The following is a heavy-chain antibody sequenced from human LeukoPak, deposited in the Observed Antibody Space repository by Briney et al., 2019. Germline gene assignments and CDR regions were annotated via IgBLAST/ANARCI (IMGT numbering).Heavy chain of an antibody. V-gene: IGHV3-21*01. Sequence: GGSLRLSCAASGFTFSSYEMNWVRQAPGKGLEWVSSISSSSSYIYYADSVKGRFTISSDNAKNSLYLQMNSLRAEDTAVYYCARAGGPLFSYFDYWGQGTLVTVSS. CDR3: ARAGGPLFSYFDY. J-gene: IGHJ4*02. CDR2: ISSSSSYI. D-gene: IGHD3-10*01. CDR1: GFTFSSYE.